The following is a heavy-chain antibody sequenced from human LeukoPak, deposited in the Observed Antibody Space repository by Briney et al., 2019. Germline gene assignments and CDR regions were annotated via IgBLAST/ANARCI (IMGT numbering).Heavy chain of an antibody. D-gene: IGHD3-10*01. CDR1: GFTFNSYA. CDR2: ISGSGGST. J-gene: IGHJ4*02. V-gene: IGHV3-23*01. Sequence: GGSLRLSCAAYGFTFNSYAMSWVRQAPGKGVEWVSAISGSGGSTYYADSVKGRFTISRDNSKNTLYLQMNSLRAADTAVYYFAKYGVTDYWGQGTLVNVSS. CDR3: AKYGVTDY.